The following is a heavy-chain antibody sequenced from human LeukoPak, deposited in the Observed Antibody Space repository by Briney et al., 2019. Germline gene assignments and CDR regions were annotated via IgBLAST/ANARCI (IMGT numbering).Heavy chain of an antibody. CDR3: AKSEFSSSSPPFDY. Sequence: GESLKISCKISGYKLTNNWIGWVRQMPGKGLEWMGIIYPGDSDTRYSPSFQGQVTISADKSISTAYLQWSSLKASDTAMYYCAKSEFSSSSPPFDYWGQGTLVTVSS. D-gene: IGHD6-6*01. V-gene: IGHV5-51*01. J-gene: IGHJ4*02. CDR2: IYPGDSDT. CDR1: GYKLTNNW.